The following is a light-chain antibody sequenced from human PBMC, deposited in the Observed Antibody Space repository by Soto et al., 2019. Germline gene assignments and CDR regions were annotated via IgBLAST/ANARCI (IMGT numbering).Light chain of an antibody. J-gene: IGLJ2*01. CDR1: SSNIGAGYD. Sequence: QSVLTQPPSVSGAPGQRVTISCNGSSSNIGAGYDVHWYQQLPGTAPKLLIYGNSNRPSGVPDRFSGSKSGTSASLAITGLQAEDEADYYCQSYDSSLSGKNVVFGGGTQLTVL. V-gene: IGLV1-40*01. CDR2: GNS. CDR3: QSYDSSLSGKNVV.